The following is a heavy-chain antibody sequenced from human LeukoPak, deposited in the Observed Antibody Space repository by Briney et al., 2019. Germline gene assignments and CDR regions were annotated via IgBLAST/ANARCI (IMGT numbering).Heavy chain of an antibody. Sequence: SETLSLTCTVSGGSISSGSYYWSWIRQPAGKGLEWIGRIYTSGSTNYNPSLKSRVTISVDTSKNQFSLKLSSVTAADTAVYYCARRYDSSLDYWGQGTLVTVSS. D-gene: IGHD3-22*01. CDR2: IYTSGST. J-gene: IGHJ4*02. CDR3: ARRYDSSLDY. V-gene: IGHV4-61*02. CDR1: GGSISSGSYY.